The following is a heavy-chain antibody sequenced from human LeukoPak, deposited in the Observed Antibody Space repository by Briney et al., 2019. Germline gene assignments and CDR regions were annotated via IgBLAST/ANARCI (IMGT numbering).Heavy chain of an antibody. J-gene: IGHJ4*02. D-gene: IGHD3-9*01. CDR3: ASDNY. Sequence: PSETLSLTCTVSGGTISTNSFHWGCIRQPPGKGLEWIGSLHYSGDNYYSPSLQSRVTISGDTSKSQFSLKLTSVTAADTAFYYCASDNYWGQGTLVTVSS. V-gene: IGHV4-39*01. CDR1: GGTISTNSFH. CDR2: LHYSGDN.